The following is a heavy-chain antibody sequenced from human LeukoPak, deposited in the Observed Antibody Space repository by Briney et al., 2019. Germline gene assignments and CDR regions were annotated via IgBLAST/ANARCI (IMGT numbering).Heavy chain of an antibody. V-gene: IGHV3-21*01. D-gene: IGHD3-22*01. CDR3: AREGFYYDSSGYYY. J-gene: IGHJ4*02. Sequence: RGSLRLSCAASGFTFSSYSMNWVRQAPGKGLEWVSSISSSSSYIYYADSVKGRFTISRDNAKNSLYLQMNSLRAEDTAVYYCAREGFYYDSSGYYYWGQGTLVTVSS. CDR1: GFTFSSYS. CDR2: ISSSSSYI.